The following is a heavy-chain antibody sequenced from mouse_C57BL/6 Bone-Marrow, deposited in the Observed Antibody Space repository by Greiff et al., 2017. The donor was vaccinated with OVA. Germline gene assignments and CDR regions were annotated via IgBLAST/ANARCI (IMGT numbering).Heavy chain of an antibody. J-gene: IGHJ4*01. V-gene: IGHV5-12*01. D-gene: IGHD1-1*01. CDR3: ARHTPYYGSSYDAMDY. Sequence: EVKLVESGGGLVQPGGSLKLSCAASGFTFSDYYMYWVRQTPEKRLEWVAYISNGGGSTYYPDTVKGRFTISRDNAKNTLYLQMSRLKSEDTAMNYCARHTPYYGSSYDAMDYWGQGTSVTVSS. CDR2: ISNGGGST. CDR1: GFTFSDYY.